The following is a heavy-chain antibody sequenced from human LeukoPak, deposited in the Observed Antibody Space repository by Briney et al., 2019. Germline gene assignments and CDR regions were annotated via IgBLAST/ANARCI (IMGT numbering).Heavy chain of an antibody. CDR1: GFTFSRYA. CDR3: AKVPGYDILTGYYPFDY. Sequence: GGSLRLSCAASGFTFSRYAMSWVRQAPGKGLEWVSAISGSGGSTYYADSVKGRFTISRDNSKNTMFLQMNSLRAEDTAVYHCAKVPGYDILTGYYPFDYWGQGTLVTVSS. CDR2: ISGSGGST. J-gene: IGHJ4*02. D-gene: IGHD3-9*01. V-gene: IGHV3-23*01.